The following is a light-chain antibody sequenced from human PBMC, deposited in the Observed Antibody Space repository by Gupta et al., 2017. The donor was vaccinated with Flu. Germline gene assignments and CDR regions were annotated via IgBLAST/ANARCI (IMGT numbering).Light chain of an antibody. CDR2: LAS. J-gene: IGKJ4*01. V-gene: IGKV2-28*01. CDR1: HCRLDNSIYSY. CDR3: RQYQQHADT. Sequence: VTTGYAAAVSCMSIHCRLDNSIYSYLDWYQQKPGKSPKLLIHLASNLATGVPARFSGTGSGTDFTLNISRLKADDVGTYYCRQYQQHADTFGEGTKLEI.